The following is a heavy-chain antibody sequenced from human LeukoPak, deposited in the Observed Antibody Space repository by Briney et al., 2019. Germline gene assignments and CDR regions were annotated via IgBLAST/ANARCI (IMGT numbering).Heavy chain of an antibody. J-gene: IGHJ3*02. Sequence: SETLSLTCTVSGGSISSYYWSWIRQPPGKGLEWIGYIYYSGSTNYNPSLKSRVTISVDTSKNQFSLKLSSVTAADTAVYYCARLDYYDRQDYAFDIWGQGTMVTVSS. CDR2: IYYSGST. D-gene: IGHD3-10*02. V-gene: IGHV4-59*08. CDR3: ARLDYYDRQDYAFDI. CDR1: GGSISSYY.